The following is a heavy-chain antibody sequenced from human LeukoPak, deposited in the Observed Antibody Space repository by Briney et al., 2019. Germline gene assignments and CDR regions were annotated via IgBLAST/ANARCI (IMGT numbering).Heavy chain of an antibody. D-gene: IGHD3-22*01. Sequence: GGSLRLSCAACGFTFSSYSMNWVRQAPGKGLEWVSSISSSSSYIYYADSVKGRFTISRDNAKNSLYLQMDSLRAEDTAVYYCARDNYYDSSGSLPFDYWGQGTLVTVSS. J-gene: IGHJ4*02. CDR2: ISSSSSYI. V-gene: IGHV3-21*01. CDR3: ARDNYYDSSGSLPFDY. CDR1: GFTFSSYS.